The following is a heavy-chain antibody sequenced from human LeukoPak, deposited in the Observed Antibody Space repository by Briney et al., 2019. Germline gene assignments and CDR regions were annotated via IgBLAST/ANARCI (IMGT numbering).Heavy chain of an antibody. D-gene: IGHD3-22*01. J-gene: IGHJ3*02. CDR3: ARHVNYYDSSGYIDAFDI. V-gene: IGHV4-39*01. CDR1: GGSINSY. CDR2: IYYSGST. Sequence: SETLSLTCTVSGGSINSYWSWIRQPPGKGLEWIANIYYSGSTYYNPSLKSRVTISVDTSKNQFSLKLSSVTAADTAVYYCARHVNYYDSSGYIDAFDIWGQGTMVTVSS.